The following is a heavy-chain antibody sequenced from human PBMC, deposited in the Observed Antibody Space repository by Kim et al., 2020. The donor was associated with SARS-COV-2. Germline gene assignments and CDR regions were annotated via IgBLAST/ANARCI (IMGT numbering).Heavy chain of an antibody. CDR2: ISYDGSNK. CDR1: GFTFSSYA. J-gene: IGHJ5*02. D-gene: IGHD6-19*01. V-gene: IGHV3-30*04. CDR3: ARGGRNSSGWFSVSGFDP. Sequence: GGSLRLSCAASGFTFSSYAMHWVRQAPGKGLEWVAVISYDGSNKYYADSVKGRFTISRDNSKNTLYLQMNSLRAEDTAVYYCARGGRNSSGWFSVSGFDPWGQGTLVTVSS.